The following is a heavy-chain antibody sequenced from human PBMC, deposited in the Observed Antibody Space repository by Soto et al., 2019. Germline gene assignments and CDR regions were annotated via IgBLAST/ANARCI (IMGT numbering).Heavy chain of an antibody. V-gene: IGHV4-30-2*05. D-gene: IGHD4-17*01. CDR1: GGSISSGGYF. CDR3: ARGLRMSYRVHDYGGNFPDC. CDR2: IYYSGST. J-gene: IGHJ4*02. Sequence: PSETLSLTCAASGGSISSGGYFLSWIRQPPGKGLEWIGYIYYSGSTSYNPSLKSRVTISADTSKNQFSLKLSSVTAADTAVYYCARGLRMSYRVHDYGGNFPDCWGQGTLVTVSS.